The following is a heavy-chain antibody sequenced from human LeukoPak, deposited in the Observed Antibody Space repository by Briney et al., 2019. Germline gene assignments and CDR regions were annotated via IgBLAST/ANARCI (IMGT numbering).Heavy chain of an antibody. J-gene: IGHJ4*02. CDR2: IYYSGST. Sequence: PSETLSLTCTVSGGSISSSSYYWGWIRQPPGKGLEWIGSIYYSGSTYYNPSLKSRVTISVDTSKNQFSLKLSSVTAVDTAVYYCARRVASIRYCSSTSCFDYWGQGTLVTVSS. CDR3: ARRVASIRYCSSTSCFDY. D-gene: IGHD2-2*01. CDR1: GGSISSSSYY. V-gene: IGHV4-39*01.